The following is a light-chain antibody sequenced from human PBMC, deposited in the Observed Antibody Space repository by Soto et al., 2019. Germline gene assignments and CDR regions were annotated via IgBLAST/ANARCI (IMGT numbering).Light chain of an antibody. V-gene: IGKV1-33*01. CDR3: QHYDHLPPLS. CDR2: DAS. Sequence: DIQMTQSPSSLSASVGDRVTITCQASQDIRNYLNCYQQKPGKAPNLLIYDASNLRAGVPSRFSGNESGTAFTYTISSLQPEYIATYNCQHYDHLPPLSFGGGTKVEIK. J-gene: IGKJ4*02. CDR1: QDIRNY.